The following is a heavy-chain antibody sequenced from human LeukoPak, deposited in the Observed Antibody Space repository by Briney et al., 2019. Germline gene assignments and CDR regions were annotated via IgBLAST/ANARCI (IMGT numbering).Heavy chain of an antibody. D-gene: IGHD5/OR15-5a*01. J-gene: IGHJ4*02. Sequence: SETLSLTCSVSGDSIRSYYWSWIRQTPGKGLEWIGQIYFNGATNYNPSLRSRVTISLDTSKSQFSLTLTSVTAADTALYYCALGIVSWNYWGRGTLVAVSS. CDR1: GDSIRSYY. CDR3: ALGIVSWNY. V-gene: IGHV4-59*08. CDR2: IYFNGAT.